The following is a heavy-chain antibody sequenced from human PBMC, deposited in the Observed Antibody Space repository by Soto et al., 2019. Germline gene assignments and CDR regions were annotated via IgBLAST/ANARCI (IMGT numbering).Heavy chain of an antibody. J-gene: IGHJ6*02. CDR1: GYTFTGYY. V-gene: IGHV1-2*02. Sequence: ASVKVSCKASGYTFTGYYMHWMRQAPGQGLEWMGWINPNSGGTNYAQKFQGRVTMTRDTSISTAYMELSRLRSDDTAVYYCARLSLWSGYYIAYGMDVWGQGTTVTVSS. CDR3: ARLSLWSGYYIAYGMDV. CDR2: INPNSGGT. D-gene: IGHD3-3*01.